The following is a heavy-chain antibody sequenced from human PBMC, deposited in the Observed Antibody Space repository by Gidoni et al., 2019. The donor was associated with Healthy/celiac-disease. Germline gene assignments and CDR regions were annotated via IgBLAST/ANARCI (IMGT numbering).Heavy chain of an antibody. V-gene: IGHV1-69*01. Sequence: QVQLVQSGAEVKKPGSSVQVSCTASGGTFSSYAISWVRKAPGQGLEWMGGIIPLFGTANYAQKFQGRVTITADESTSTAYMELSSLRSEDTAVYYCARESSYGLVYWGQGTLVTVSS. CDR2: IIPLFGTA. J-gene: IGHJ4*02. CDR3: ARESSYGLVY. D-gene: IGHD3-9*01. CDR1: GGTFSSYA.